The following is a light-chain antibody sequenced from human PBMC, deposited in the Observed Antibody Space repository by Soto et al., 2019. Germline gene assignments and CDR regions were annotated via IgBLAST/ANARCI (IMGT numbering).Light chain of an antibody. CDR3: QQYGSSPWT. CDR2: GAS. J-gene: IGKJ1*01. CDR1: QSVSSNY. Sequence: EIVLTQSPGTLSLSPGERATLSCRASQSVSSNYLAWYQQKPGQAPRPHIYGASSRATGIPDRFSGSGAGTDFTLTISRLEPEDFAVYYCQQYGSSPWTFGQGTKVEIK. V-gene: IGKV3-20*01.